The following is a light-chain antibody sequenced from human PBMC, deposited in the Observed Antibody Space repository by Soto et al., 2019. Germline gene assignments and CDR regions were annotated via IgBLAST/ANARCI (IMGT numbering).Light chain of an antibody. Sequence: QSALTQPASVSGSPGQSITISCTGSSSDVGGYNFVSWYQRHPGKAPKLMIYEVSNRPSGVSNRFSGSKSGNTASLTISGLQAEDEADYYCTSYTSSTKYVFGTGTEVTVL. CDR2: EVS. CDR3: TSYTSSTKYV. CDR1: SSDVGGYNF. V-gene: IGLV2-14*01. J-gene: IGLJ1*01.